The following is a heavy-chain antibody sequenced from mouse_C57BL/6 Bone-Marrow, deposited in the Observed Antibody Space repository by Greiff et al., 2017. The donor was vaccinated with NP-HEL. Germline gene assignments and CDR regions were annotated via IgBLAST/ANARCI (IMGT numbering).Heavy chain of an antibody. CDR3: ARRGTSRFAY. CDR2: ISSGGSYT. Sequence: EVKLVESGGDLVKPGGSLKLSCAASGFTFCSYGMSWVRQTPDKRLEWVGTISSGGSYTYYPDSVKGRFTISRDNAKNTLYLQMSSLKSEDTAMYYCARRGTSRFAYWGQGTLVTVSA. J-gene: IGHJ3*01. D-gene: IGHD5-1*01. CDR1: GFTFCSYG. V-gene: IGHV5-6*02.